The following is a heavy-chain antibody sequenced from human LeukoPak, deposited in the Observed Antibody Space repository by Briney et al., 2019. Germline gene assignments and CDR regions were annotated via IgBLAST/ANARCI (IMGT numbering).Heavy chain of an antibody. V-gene: IGHV3-30*03. CDR2: ISYDGSNK. Sequence: GGSLRLSCAASGFTFNTYGMHWVRQAPGKGLEWVAVISYDGSNKYYADSVKGRFTISRDNAKNSLYLQMNSLRAEDTAVYYCARAEYSSSWGDYYYYMDVWGKGTTVTVSS. J-gene: IGHJ6*03. CDR1: GFTFNTYG. D-gene: IGHD6-6*01. CDR3: ARAEYSSSWGDYYYYMDV.